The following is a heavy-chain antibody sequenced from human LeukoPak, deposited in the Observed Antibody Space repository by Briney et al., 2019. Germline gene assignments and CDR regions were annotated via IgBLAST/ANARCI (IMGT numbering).Heavy chain of an antibody. CDR2: ISGSGGST. J-gene: IGHJ3*02. CDR1: GFTFSSYA. CDR3: ASQYQLSYDAFDI. D-gene: IGHD2-2*01. V-gene: IGHV3-23*01. Sequence: QARGSLRLSCAASGFTFSSYAMSWVRQAPGKGLEWVSAISGSGGSTYYADSVKGRFTISRDNAKNTLYLQMNSLRAEDTAVYYCASQYQLSYDAFDIWGQGTMVTVSS.